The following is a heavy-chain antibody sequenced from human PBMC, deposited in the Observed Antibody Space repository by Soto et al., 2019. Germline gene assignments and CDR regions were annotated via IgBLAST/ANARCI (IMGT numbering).Heavy chain of an antibody. J-gene: IGHJ5*02. CDR2: IYYTGRT. CDR1: GGSLKSGGYY. Sequence: QVQLQESGPGLVKPSQTLSLTCTVSGGSLKSGGYYWSWIRQHPGRGLEWIGYIYYTGRTYYNPSPESRVAFSVDASKNQFSLKLRSVTAADTAVFYCARDVTSNHNCFDLWCHVTLVSVSS. V-gene: IGHV4-31*02. CDR3: ARDVTSNHNCFDL. D-gene: IGHD2-2*01.